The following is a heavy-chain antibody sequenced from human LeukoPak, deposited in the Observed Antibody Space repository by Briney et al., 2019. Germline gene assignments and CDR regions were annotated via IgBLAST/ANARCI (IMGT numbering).Heavy chain of an antibody. D-gene: IGHD3-3*01. CDR1: GFTFSSYS. CDR2: ISSTSSAI. V-gene: IGHV3-48*04. Sequence: GGSLRLSYAASGFTFSSYSMNWVRQAPGKGMEWLSYISSTSSAIYYADSLKGRFTISRDNAKNSLYLQMNILRAEDTAVYYCARVIGCYGDSAYWGQGTLVTVSS. J-gene: IGHJ4*02. CDR3: ARVIGCYGDSAY.